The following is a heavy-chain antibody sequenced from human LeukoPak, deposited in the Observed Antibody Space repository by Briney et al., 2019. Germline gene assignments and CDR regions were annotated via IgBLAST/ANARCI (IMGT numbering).Heavy chain of an antibody. V-gene: IGHV1-18*01. D-gene: IGHD3-10*01. J-gene: IGHJ4*02. CDR3: ARDGGSASYYFDF. Sequence: GESLKISCKGSGYTFTNYGISWVRQAPGQGLEWMGWISGYNGKTNYAQKVQGRVTMTTDTSTSTAYMELRSLRSDDTAVYYCARDGGSASYYFDFWGQGTLVTVSS. CDR2: ISGYNGKT. CDR1: GYTFTNYG.